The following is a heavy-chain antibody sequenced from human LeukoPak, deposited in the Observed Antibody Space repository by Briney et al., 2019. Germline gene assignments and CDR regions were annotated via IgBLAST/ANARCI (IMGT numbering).Heavy chain of an antibody. V-gene: IGHV4-59*01. Sequence: SETLSLTCTVSGGSISNYYWSWIREPPGKGLEWIGYIYYSGSTNHNPSLKSRVTISVDTSKNQFSLNLTSVTAADTAVYYCARFTPQGYGWGGYNRFDPWGQGTLVTVSS. D-gene: IGHD3-16*01. CDR2: IYYSGST. CDR1: GGSISNYY. J-gene: IGHJ5*02. CDR3: ARFTPQGYGWGGYNRFDP.